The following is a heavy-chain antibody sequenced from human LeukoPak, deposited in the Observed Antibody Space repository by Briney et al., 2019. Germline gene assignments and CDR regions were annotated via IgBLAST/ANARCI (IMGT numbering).Heavy chain of an antibody. CDR3: AKSPRIVGAIPNDY. J-gene: IGHJ4*02. CDR2: ISGSGGST. V-gene: IGHV3-23*01. CDR1: GFTFSSYA. D-gene: IGHD1-26*01. Sequence: GGSLRLSCAASGFTFSSYAMSWVRQAPGKGLEWVSAISGSGGSTYYADSVKGRFTISRGNSKKTLYLQMNSLRAEDTAVYYCAKSPRIVGAIPNDYWGQGTLVTVSS.